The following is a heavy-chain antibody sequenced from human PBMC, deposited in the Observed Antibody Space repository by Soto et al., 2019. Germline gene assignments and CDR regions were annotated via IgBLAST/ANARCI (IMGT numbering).Heavy chain of an antibody. J-gene: IGHJ5*02. CDR3: AKDRSFIAAAGCIDP. D-gene: IGHD6-13*01. Sequence: HPGGSLRLSCAASGFPFSSYAMSLVRQSPGKGLEWVSAISGSGGSTYYADSVKGRFTISRDNSKNTLYLQMNSLRAEDTAVYYCAKDRSFIAAAGCIDPWGQGTLVTVSS. V-gene: IGHV3-23*01. CDR1: GFPFSSYA. CDR2: ISGSGGST.